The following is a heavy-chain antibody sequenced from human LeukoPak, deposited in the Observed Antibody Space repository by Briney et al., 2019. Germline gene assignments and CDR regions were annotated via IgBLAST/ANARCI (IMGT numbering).Heavy chain of an antibody. V-gene: IGHV3-48*03. J-gene: IGHJ4*02. CDR2: ISSSGSTI. Sequence: GGSLRLSCAASGFTFSSYEMNWVRQAPGKGLEWVSYISSSGSTIYYADSVKGRFTISRDNAKSSLYLQMNSLRAEDTAVYYCARDGLGGFDYWGQGTLVTVSS. CDR3: ARDGLGGFDY. CDR1: GFTFSSYE. D-gene: IGHD3-16*01.